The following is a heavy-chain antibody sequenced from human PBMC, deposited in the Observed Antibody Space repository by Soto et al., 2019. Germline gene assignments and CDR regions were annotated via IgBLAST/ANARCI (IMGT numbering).Heavy chain of an antibody. D-gene: IGHD2-15*01. CDR2: ISYDGSNK. CDR1: GFTFSSYA. J-gene: IGHJ4*02. CDR3: ARDEGVVVVAATLVD. Sequence: ESGGGVVQPGRSLRLSCAASGFTFSSYAMHWVRQAPGKGLEWVAVISYDGSNKYYADSVKGRFTISRDNSKNTLYLQMNSLRAEDTAVYYCARDEGVVVVAATLVDWGQGTLVTVSS. V-gene: IGHV3-30-3*01.